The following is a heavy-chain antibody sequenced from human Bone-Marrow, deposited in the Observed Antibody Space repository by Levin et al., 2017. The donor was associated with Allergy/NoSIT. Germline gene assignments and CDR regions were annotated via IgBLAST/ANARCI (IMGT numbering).Heavy chain of an antibody. D-gene: IGHD2-2*01. Sequence: SQTLSLTCTVSGGSISSSSYYWGWIRQPPGKGLEWIGSIYYSGSTYYNPSLKSRVTISVDTSKNQFSLKLSSVTAADTAVYYCARRCVVPAAGNSSGCHGDYFDYWGQGTLVTVSS. J-gene: IGHJ4*02. CDR3: ARRCVVPAAGNSSGCHGDYFDY. CDR2: IYYSGST. V-gene: IGHV4-39*01. CDR1: GGSISSSSYY.